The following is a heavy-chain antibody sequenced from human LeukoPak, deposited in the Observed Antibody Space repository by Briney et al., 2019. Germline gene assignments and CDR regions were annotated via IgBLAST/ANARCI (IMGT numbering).Heavy chain of an antibody. J-gene: IGHJ4*02. Sequence: ASVKVSCKASGYTFTSYDINWVRQATGQGLEWMGWMNPNSGNTGYAQKFQGRVTMTRNTSISTAYMELSRLRSDDTAVYYCARERGYSSSWYLLWGQGTLVTVSS. CDR1: GYTFTSYD. D-gene: IGHD6-13*01. V-gene: IGHV1-8*01. CDR3: ARERGYSSSWYLL. CDR2: MNPNSGNT.